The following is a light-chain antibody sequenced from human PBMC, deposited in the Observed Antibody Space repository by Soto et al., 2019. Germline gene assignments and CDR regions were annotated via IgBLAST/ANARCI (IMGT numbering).Light chain of an antibody. CDR2: QVR. V-gene: IGLV2-14*01. CDR3: SSYTSSSTLLYL. CDR1: SSDVGGYNY. J-gene: IGLJ1*01. Sequence: QSALTQPASVSGSPGQSITISCTGTSSDVGGYNYVSWYQQHPGKAPKLMIYQVRNLPSGVSDRFSGSKSGNTASLTISGLQAEDESDYFCSSYTSSSTLLYLFGTGTKLTVL.